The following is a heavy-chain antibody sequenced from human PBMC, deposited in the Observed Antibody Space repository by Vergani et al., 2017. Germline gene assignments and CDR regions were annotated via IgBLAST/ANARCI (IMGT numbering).Heavy chain of an antibody. CDR3: ARGGMRYCSSTSCPSFDY. V-gene: IGHV4-59*01. Sequence: QVQLQESGPGLVKPSETLSLTCTVSGCSISSYYWSWIRQPPGKGLELIGSIHYSGITNYNPSLKSLVTISVDTSKNQFSLKLSSVTAADTAVYYCARGGMRYCSSTSCPSFDYWGQGTLVTVSS. CDR2: IHYSGIT. J-gene: IGHJ4*02. CDR1: GCSISSYY. D-gene: IGHD2-2*01.